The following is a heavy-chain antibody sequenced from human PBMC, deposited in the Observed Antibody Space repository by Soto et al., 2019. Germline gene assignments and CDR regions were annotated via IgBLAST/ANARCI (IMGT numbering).Heavy chain of an antibody. D-gene: IGHD4-4*01. Sequence: PGGSLRLSCAASGFTFSSYSMNWVRQAPGKGLEWVSSISSSSSYIYYADSVKGRFTISRDNAKNSLYLQMNSLRAEDTAVYYCASPGYGNRSNAFDIWSQGTMLTVS. CDR3: ASPGYGNRSNAFDI. CDR1: GFTFSSYS. V-gene: IGHV3-21*01. J-gene: IGHJ3*02. CDR2: ISSSSSYI.